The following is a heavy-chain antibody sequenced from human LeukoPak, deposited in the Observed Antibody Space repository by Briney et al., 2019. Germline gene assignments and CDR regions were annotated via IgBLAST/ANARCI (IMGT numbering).Heavy chain of an antibody. Sequence: SQTLSLTCAISADSVSSNSAGWSWIRQAPAKGLEWVGRTYYRSKWLYYDAPSLKRRITVNPDTSKNQFSLQLNSGTPEDTAVYYCARAGAEGFDHWGQGTLVTVSS. D-gene: IGHD3-10*01. J-gene: IGHJ4*02. CDR3: ARAGAEGFDH. CDR2: TYYRSKWLY. CDR1: ADSVSSNSAG. V-gene: IGHV6-1*01.